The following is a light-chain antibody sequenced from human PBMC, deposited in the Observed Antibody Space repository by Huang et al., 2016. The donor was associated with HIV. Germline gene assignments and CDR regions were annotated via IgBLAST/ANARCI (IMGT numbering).Light chain of an antibody. CDR1: QSVSNY. V-gene: IGKV3-15*01. J-gene: IGKJ4*01. CDR2: DAS. CDR3: QQYNDWPLT. Sequence: EIVMTQSPATLSVSPGERATLSCRASQSVSNYLAWYQQKPGQAPWLLIYDASTGATGIPARFSGSGSGTEFTLTISSLQSEDSAVYYCQQYNDWPLTFGGGTKVEIK.